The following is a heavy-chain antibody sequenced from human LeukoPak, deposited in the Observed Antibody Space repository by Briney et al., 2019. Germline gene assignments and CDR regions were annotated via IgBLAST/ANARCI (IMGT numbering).Heavy chain of an antibody. CDR1: GYTFTAYY. D-gene: IGHD1-1*01. V-gene: IGHV1-2*02. Sequence: ASVKVSCKASGYTFTAYYMHWMRQDPGQGLEWMGWINPNTGDTKYAQKFQGRATMTRDTSISTAYMELSRLRSDDTAVYYCARGPATGDFDYWGQGSLVTVSS. CDR2: INPNTGDT. J-gene: IGHJ4*02. CDR3: ARGPATGDFDY.